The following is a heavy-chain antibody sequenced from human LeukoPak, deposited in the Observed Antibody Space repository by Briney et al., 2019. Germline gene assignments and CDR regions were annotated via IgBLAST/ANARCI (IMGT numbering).Heavy chain of an antibody. CDR1: GGSISSGGYS. CDR3: ARGYCSSTSCPNFDY. V-gene: IGHV4-30-2*01. CDR2: IYHSGST. Sequence: PSETLSLTCAVSGGSISSGGYSWSWIRQPPGKGLEWIGYIYHSGSTYYNPSLKSRVTISVDRSKNQFSLKLSSVTAADTAVYYCARGYCSSTSCPNFDYWGQGTPVTVSS. J-gene: IGHJ4*02. D-gene: IGHD2-2*01.